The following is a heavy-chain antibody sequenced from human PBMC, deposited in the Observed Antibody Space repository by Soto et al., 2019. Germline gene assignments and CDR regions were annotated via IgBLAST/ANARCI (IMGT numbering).Heavy chain of an antibody. Sequence: SVKVSCKASGGTFSSYAISWVRQAPGQGLEWMGGIIPIFGTANYAQKFQGRVTITADESTSTAYMELSSLRSEDTAVYYCARVDYYDSRGYYYGDYWGQGTLVTVSS. CDR2: IIPIFGTA. D-gene: IGHD3-22*01. CDR3: ARVDYYDSRGYYYGDY. V-gene: IGHV1-69*13. CDR1: GGTFSSYA. J-gene: IGHJ4*02.